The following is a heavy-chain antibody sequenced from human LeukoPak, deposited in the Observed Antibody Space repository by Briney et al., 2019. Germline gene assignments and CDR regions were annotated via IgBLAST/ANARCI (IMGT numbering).Heavy chain of an antibody. CDR2: ISYDGSNK. Sequence: PGGSLRLSCAASGFTFSSYGMHWVRQAPGKGLEWVAVISYDGSNKYYADSVKGRFTISRDNSKNTLYLQMNSLRAEDTAVYYCAKILMVYAIGPRDYWGQGTLVTVSS. D-gene: IGHD2-8*01. J-gene: IGHJ4*02. CDR1: GFTFSSYG. CDR3: AKILMVYAIGPRDY. V-gene: IGHV3-30*18.